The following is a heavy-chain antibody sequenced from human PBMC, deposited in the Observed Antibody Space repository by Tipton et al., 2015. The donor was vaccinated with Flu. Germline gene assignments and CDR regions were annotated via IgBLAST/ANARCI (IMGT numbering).Heavy chain of an antibody. V-gene: IGHV1-18*01. CDR1: GYTLTSYG. J-gene: IGHJ4*02. D-gene: IGHD3-3*01. CDR3: ARAGLRFLEWLPPNYFDY. Sequence: QLVQSGAEVKKPGASVKVSCKASGYTLTSYGISWVRQAPGQGLEWMGWISAYNGNTNYAQKLQGRVTMNTDTSTSTAYMELRSLRSDDTVVYYCARAGLRFLEWLPPNYFDYWGQGSLVTVSS. CDR2: ISAYNGNT.